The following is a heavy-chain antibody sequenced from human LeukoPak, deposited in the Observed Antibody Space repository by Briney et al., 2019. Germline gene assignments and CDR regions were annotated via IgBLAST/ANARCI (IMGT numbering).Heavy chain of an antibody. Sequence: PGGSLRLSCAASGFTFSSYEMNWVRQAPGKGLEWVSYISSSGSTIYYADSVKGRFTISRDNAKNSLYLQMNSLRAEDTAVYYCARSNDYYDSSGYPSEVGAFDIWGQGTMVTVSS. CDR2: ISSSGSTI. CDR1: GFTFSSYE. D-gene: IGHD3-22*01. J-gene: IGHJ3*02. V-gene: IGHV3-48*03. CDR3: ARSNDYYDSSGYPSEVGAFDI.